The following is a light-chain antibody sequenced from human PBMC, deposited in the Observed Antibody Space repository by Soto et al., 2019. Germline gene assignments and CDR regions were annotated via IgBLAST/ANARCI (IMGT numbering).Light chain of an antibody. J-gene: IGKJ1*01. CDR1: QSLSSS. V-gene: IGKV3-15*01. Sequence: EIVLTQSPGTLSLSPGERATLCCRASQSLSSSQLAWYQQKPGQAPRLLIYGASTRATGIPARFSGSGSGTEFTLTISSLQSEDFAVYYCQQYNNWPQTFGQGTKVDIK. CDR2: GAS. CDR3: QQYNNWPQT.